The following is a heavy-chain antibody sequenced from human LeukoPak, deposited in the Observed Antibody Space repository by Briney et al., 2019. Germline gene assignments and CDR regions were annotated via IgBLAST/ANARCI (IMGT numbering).Heavy chain of an antibody. V-gene: IGHV4-59*01. CDR1: GGSISSYY. CDR3: ARDDYDGGRRFDY. CDR2: VYYSGNT. Sequence: PSETLSLTCTVSGGSISSYYWSWIRQPPGKGLEWIGYVYYSGNTNYNPSLKSRVTISVDTSTNQFSLKLSSVTAADTAVYYCARDDYDGGRRFDYWGQGTLVIVSS. J-gene: IGHJ4*02. D-gene: IGHD4-23*01.